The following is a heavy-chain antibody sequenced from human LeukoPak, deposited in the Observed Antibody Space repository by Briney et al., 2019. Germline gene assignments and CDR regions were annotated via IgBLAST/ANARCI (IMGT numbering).Heavy chain of an antibody. CDR1: GYTFTDSY. Sequence: GASVKVSCKASGYTFTDSYMHWVRQAPGQGLDWMGWINPKTGGTNYAQRFQGRVTMTRDTSIRTVYMELNSLRSDDTAVYYCARDGRLTIFVRGIITEGSPPKNWGQGTLVTVSS. V-gene: IGHV1-2*02. D-gene: IGHD3-10*01. CDR3: ARDGRLTIFVRGIITEGSPPKN. J-gene: IGHJ4*02. CDR2: INPKTGGT.